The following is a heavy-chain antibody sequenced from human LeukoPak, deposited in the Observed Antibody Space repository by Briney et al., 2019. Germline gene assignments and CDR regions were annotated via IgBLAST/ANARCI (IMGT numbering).Heavy chain of an antibody. Sequence: ASVKVSCKASGYTFTAYYMHWVRQAPGQGLEWMGWINPNSGDTNYAQKFQDRVTMTRDTSINTADMELSRLRSDDTAVYYCTRDQHGSGWTPDRTKYWGQGTLVTVSS. CDR3: TRDQHGSGWTPDRTKY. D-gene: IGHD6-19*01. J-gene: IGHJ4*02. CDR2: INPNSGDT. V-gene: IGHV1-2*02. CDR1: GYTFTAYY.